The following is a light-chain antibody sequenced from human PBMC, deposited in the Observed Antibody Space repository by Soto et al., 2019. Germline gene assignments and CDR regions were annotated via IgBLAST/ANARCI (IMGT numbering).Light chain of an antibody. CDR1: SSDVGGYNY. V-gene: IGLV2-14*01. Sequence: QSVLTQPASVSGSPGQSITFSCTGTSSDVGGYNYVSWYQQHPGKAPKLIIYDVSDRPSGVSNRFSGSKSGNTASLTISGLQAEDEADFYCSSYTSSSTPWVFGGGTKLTVL. J-gene: IGLJ3*02. CDR3: SSYTSSSTPWV. CDR2: DVS.